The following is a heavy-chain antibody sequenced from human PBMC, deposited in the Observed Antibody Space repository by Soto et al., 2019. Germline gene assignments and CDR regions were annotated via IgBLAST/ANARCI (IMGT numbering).Heavy chain of an antibody. J-gene: IGHJ4*02. D-gene: IGHD6-19*01. CDR2: ISGSAGSR. V-gene: IGHV3-23*01. Sequence: GGSLRLSCAASGFIFRNYAMSWVRQAPGKGLEWVSAISGSAGSRYYADSVKGRFTISRDNSKNTPYLQMNSLKTEDTAVYYCTRHDRAVAGTFFDYWGQGTLVTVSS. CDR3: TRHDRAVAGTFFDY. CDR1: GFIFRNYA.